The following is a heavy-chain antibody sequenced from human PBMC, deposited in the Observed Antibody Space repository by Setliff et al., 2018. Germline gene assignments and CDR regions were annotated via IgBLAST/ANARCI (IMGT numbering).Heavy chain of an antibody. D-gene: IGHD1-26*01. CDR2: INSDESRT. CDR1: GFSFSSYW. CDR3: ARWEGGLTYYYMDV. V-gene: IGHV3-74*01. Sequence: PGESLKISCAASGFSFSSYWMHWVRQGPGKGLVWVARINSDESRTNYAGSVKGRFTISRDNAKNTVYLQVNSLRAEDTALYYCARWEGGLTYYYMDVWGKGTTVTVSS. J-gene: IGHJ6*03.